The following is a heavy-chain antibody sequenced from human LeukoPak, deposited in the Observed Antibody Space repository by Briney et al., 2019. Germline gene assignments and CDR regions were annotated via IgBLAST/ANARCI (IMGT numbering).Heavy chain of an antibody. CDR1: GFTFSIYA. CDR2: ISGSGGTA. J-gene: IGHJ4*02. CDR3: AKSFLGFSYGKIDY. Sequence: GSLRLSCAASGFTFSIYAMSWVRQAPGKGLEWVSAISGSGGTAYYADSVKGRFTISRDNSKNTLYLQMNSLRAEDTAVYYCAKSFLGFSYGKIDYWGQGALVTVSS. D-gene: IGHD5-18*01. V-gene: IGHV3-23*01.